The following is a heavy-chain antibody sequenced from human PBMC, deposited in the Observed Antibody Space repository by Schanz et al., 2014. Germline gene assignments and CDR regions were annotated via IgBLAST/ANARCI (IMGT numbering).Heavy chain of an antibody. D-gene: IGHD6-19*01. V-gene: IGHV6-1*01. CDR2: TYFRSKWYY. Sequence: QVQLRPSGPGLVKPSQTLSVICAISGDSVSSNSAAWNWIRQSPSRGLEWLGRTYFRSKWYYEYAVAVKSRITIKSGTSKNQLSLQLNSVTPEDTAVYYCARDLEADGSGRLPAWGQGPLVTVSS. CDR1: GDSVSSNSAA. J-gene: IGHJ4*02. CDR3: ARDLEADGSGRLPA.